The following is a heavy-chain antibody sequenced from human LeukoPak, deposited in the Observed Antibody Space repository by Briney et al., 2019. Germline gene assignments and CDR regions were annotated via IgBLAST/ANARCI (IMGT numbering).Heavy chain of an antibody. D-gene: IGHD6-19*01. Sequence: KTSETLSLTSTVSGGSISSYYWTWIRQPPGKGLEWIGYIYYNGSTNYNPSLKSRVTISLDASKNQFSLKLSSVTAADTAVYYCARQSRGIAVAGLDYWGQGTLVTVSS. V-gene: IGHV4-59*08. CDR3: ARQSRGIAVAGLDY. CDR1: GGSISSYY. CDR2: IYYNGST. J-gene: IGHJ4*02.